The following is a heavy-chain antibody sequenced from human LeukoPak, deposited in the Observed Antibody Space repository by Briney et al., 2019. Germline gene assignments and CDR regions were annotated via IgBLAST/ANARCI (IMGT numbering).Heavy chain of an antibody. D-gene: IGHD3-10*01. V-gene: IGHV4-59*08. CDR2: IYYSGST. CDR1: GGSISSYY. CDR3: ARVGRGYYYYGMDV. Sequence: SSETLSLTCTVSGGSISSYYWSWIRQPPGKGLEWIGYIYYSGSTNYNPSLKSRVTISVDTSKNQFSLKLSSVTAANTAVYYCARVGRGYYYYGMDVWDQGTTVTVSS. J-gene: IGHJ6*02.